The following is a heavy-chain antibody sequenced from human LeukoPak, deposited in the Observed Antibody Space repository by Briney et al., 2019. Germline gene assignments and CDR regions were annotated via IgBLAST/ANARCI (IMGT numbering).Heavy chain of an antibody. CDR1: GFTFSSYW. CDR3: ARASGPIKKNRFDQ. Sequence: PGGSLRLSCAASGFTFSSYWMHWVRQAPGKGLVWVSRINSDGSSTSYADSVKGRFTISRDISRSTLYLEMNSLSAEDTAVYYCARASGPIKKNRFDQWGQGTLVTVSS. CDR2: INSDGSST. V-gene: IGHV3-74*01. J-gene: IGHJ4*02. D-gene: IGHD1-26*01.